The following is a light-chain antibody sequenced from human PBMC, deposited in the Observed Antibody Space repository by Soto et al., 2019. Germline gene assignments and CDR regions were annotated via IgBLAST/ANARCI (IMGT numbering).Light chain of an antibody. J-gene: IGLJ2*01. Sequence: QSVLTQPPSVSAAPGQKVTISCSGSSSNIGNNYVSWYQQLPGTAPKLLIYENNKRPSGIPDRFSGSKSGTSATLGITGLQIGDEADYYCGTWDSSLSCMLFGGGTKVTVL. CDR1: SSNIGNNY. CDR3: GTWDSSLSCML. CDR2: ENN. V-gene: IGLV1-51*02.